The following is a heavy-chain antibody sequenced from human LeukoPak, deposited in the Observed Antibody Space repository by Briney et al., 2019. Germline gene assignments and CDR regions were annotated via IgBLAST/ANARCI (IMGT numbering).Heavy chain of an antibody. CDR1: GFTFSNYW. J-gene: IGHJ4*02. D-gene: IGHD2-15*01. Sequence: GGSLRLSCAASGFTFSNYWMSWVRQAPGKGLEWVANIKQDGSDKYYVDSVNGRFTIPRDNAKNSLYLQMDSLRAEDTAVYYCAKYASGGWLPFDYWGQGTLVTVSS. V-gene: IGHV3-7*01. CDR2: IKQDGSDK. CDR3: AKYASGGWLPFDY.